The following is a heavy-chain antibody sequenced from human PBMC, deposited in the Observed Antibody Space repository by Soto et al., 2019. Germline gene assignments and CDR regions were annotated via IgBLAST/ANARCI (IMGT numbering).Heavy chain of an antibody. V-gene: IGHV3-74*01. CDR1: EFTFSNYW. D-gene: IGHD5-12*01. Sequence: EVQLVESGGGLVQPGGSLRLSCAASEFTFSNYWMHWVRQAPGKVLVWVSRINSDASSTNYADSVKGRFTISRDNAKNPLYLQMNSLRAEDTAVYYCARGGLRAYWFDPWGQGTLVTVSS. CDR3: ARGGLRAYWFDP. CDR2: INSDASST. J-gene: IGHJ5*02.